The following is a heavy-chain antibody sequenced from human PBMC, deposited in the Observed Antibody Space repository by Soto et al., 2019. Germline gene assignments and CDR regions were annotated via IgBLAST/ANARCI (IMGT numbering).Heavy chain of an antibody. CDR1: DGSFSGYY. CDR2: INHSGST. J-gene: IGHJ5*02. D-gene: IGHD6-13*01. Sequence: PSDTLSLTCAVHDGSFSGYYWSWIRQPPGKGLEWIGEINHSGSTNYNPSLKSRVTISVDTCKNQFSLKLSSVTAADTAVYYCARGRGDSELVHGSGWFDPWGLGTLVTVS. CDR3: ARGRGDSELVHGSGWFDP. V-gene: IGHV4-34*01.